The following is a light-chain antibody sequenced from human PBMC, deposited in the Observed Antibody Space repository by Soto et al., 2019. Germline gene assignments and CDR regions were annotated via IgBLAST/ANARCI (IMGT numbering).Light chain of an antibody. Sequence: QSALTQPRSVSGSPGQSVTISCAGSSADVGGYDFVSWYKQHPGKAPKLIISDVSKRPSGVPDRFSGSKSGSTASQTISGLQAEDEADYYCSSFAGSHVALGGGTKLTVL. CDR3: SSFAGSHVA. V-gene: IGLV2-11*01. CDR1: SADVGGYDF. CDR2: DVS. J-gene: IGLJ2*01.